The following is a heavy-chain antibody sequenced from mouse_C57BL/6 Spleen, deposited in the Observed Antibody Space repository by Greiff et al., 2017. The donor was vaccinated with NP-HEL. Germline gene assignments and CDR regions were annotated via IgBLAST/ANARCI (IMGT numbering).Heavy chain of an antibody. Sequence: QVQLQQPGAELVKPGASVKLSCKASGYTFTSYWMQWVKQRPGQGLEWIGEIDPSDSYTNYNQKFKGKATLTVDTSSSTAYMQLSSLTSDDSAVYYCARRRVVATGYFDVWGTGTTVTVSS. CDR2: IDPSDSYT. V-gene: IGHV1-50*01. CDR1: GYTFTSYW. CDR3: ARRRVVATGYFDV. D-gene: IGHD1-1*01. J-gene: IGHJ1*03.